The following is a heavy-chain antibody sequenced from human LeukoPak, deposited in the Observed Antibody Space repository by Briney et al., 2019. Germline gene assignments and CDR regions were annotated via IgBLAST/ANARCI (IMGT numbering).Heavy chain of an antibody. CDR3: ARLVMSYSSNQQYYFDY. V-gene: IGHV5-51*01. Sequence: GESLKISCKGSGYSFTSYWIGWVRQMPGKGLEWMGIIYPGDSDTRYSPSFQGQVTISADKSISTAYLQWSSLKASDTAMYYCARLVMSYSSNQQYYFDYWGQGTLVTVSS. J-gene: IGHJ4*02. CDR2: IYPGDSDT. D-gene: IGHD4-11*01. CDR1: GYSFTSYW.